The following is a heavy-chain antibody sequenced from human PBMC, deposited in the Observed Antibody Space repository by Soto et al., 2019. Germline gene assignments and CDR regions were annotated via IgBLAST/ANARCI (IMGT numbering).Heavy chain of an antibody. V-gene: IGHV1-69*13. Sequence: SVKVSCKASGGLFSSYPISWVRQVPGQGLEWMGGIIPVFQTAYYTQRFRGRVTITADESTNTAYMELSSLRSEDTAIYYCARGGSGYTWFNEFWGQGTLVTVSS. CDR2: IIPVFQTA. CDR3: ARGGSGYTWFNEF. CDR1: GGLFSSYP. D-gene: IGHD3-22*01. J-gene: IGHJ4*02.